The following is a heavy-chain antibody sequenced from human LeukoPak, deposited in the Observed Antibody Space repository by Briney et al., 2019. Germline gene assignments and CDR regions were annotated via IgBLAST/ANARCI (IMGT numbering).Heavy chain of an antibody. D-gene: IGHD1-26*01. CDR2: LHTDGSS. Sequence: PGGSLRLSCAPSGFTVRSNYMTWVRQAPGKGLEWVSILHTDGSSFYADSVKGRFTISRDNAKNTLYLQMNSLRPEDTAVYYCARVQVVGTVDAFDIWGQGTMVTVSS. CDR3: ARVQVVGTVDAFDI. J-gene: IGHJ3*02. CDR1: GFTVRSNY. V-gene: IGHV3-66*01.